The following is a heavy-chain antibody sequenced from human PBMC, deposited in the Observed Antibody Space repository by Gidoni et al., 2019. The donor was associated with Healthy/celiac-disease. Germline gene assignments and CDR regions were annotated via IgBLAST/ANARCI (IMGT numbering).Heavy chain of an antibody. D-gene: IGHD3-10*01. J-gene: IGHJ4*02. V-gene: IGHV3-21*01. CDR1: GFTFSSYS. Sequence: EVQLVESGGGLVKPGGSLRLSCAASGFTFSSYSMNWVRQAPGKGLEWVSSISSSSSYIYYADSVKGRFTISRDNAKNSLYLQMNSLRAEDTAVYYCARPERGHGSGSDSDYWGQGTLVTVSS. CDR2: ISSSSSYI. CDR3: ARPERGHGSGSDSDY.